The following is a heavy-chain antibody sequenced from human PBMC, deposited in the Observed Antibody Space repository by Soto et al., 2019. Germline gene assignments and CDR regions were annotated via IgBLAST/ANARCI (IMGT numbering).Heavy chain of an antibody. D-gene: IGHD2-21*02. V-gene: IGHV3-30*03. J-gene: IGHJ6*02. CDR3: ATKVRVTNYLYYGIDV. CDR1: GFSFNTSG. CDR2: IALDGSQE. Sequence: QVQLVESGGGVVQPGRALRLSCAASGFSFNTSGMHWVRQAPGKGLEWVAVIALDGSQEFYGDSVRGRFTISRDNSKNTLFLQMKSLTPEDTAVYYGATKVRVTNYLYYGIDVWGQGTKVTVSS.